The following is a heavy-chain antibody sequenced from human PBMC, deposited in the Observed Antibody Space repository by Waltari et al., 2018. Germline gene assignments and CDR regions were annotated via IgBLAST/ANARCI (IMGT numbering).Heavy chain of an antibody. CDR3: AKDDGYNLFDY. CDR2: ISGSGGST. Sequence: EVQLLESGGGLVQPGGSLRLSCAASGFPFSRYAMSWVRQAPGRGLVWVAAISGSGGSTYYADSVKGRFTISRDNSKNTLYLQMNSLRAEDTAVYYCAKDDGYNLFDYWGQGTLVTVSS. J-gene: IGHJ4*02. D-gene: IGHD5-12*01. V-gene: IGHV3-23*01. CDR1: GFPFSRYA.